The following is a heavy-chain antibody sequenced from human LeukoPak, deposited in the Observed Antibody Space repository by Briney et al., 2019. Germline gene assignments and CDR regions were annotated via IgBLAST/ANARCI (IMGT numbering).Heavy chain of an antibody. CDR2: IYYSGST. D-gene: IGHD3-9*01. J-gene: IGHJ4*02. Sequence: SETLSLTCTVSGGSISSSSYYWGWIRQPPGKGLEWIGSIYYSGSTYYNPSLKSRVTISVDTSKNQFSLKLSSVTAADTAVYYCARGVRSGRYFDWLLSGLDYWGQGTLVTVSS. CDR3: ARGVRSGRYFDWLLSGLDY. V-gene: IGHV4-39*07. CDR1: GGSISSSSYY.